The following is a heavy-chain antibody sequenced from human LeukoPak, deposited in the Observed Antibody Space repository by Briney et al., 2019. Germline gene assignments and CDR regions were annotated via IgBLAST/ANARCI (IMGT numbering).Heavy chain of an antibody. Sequence: ASVKVSCKASGYTFTSYYMHWVRQAPGQGLEWMGIINPSGGSTSYAQKFQGRVTMTRDTSTSTVYMELSSLRSEDTAVYYCARGLPSITIFGVVHDALDIWGQGTMVTASS. J-gene: IGHJ3*02. CDR3: ARGLPSITIFGVVHDALDI. D-gene: IGHD3-3*01. CDR1: GYTFTSYY. CDR2: INPSGGST. V-gene: IGHV1-46*01.